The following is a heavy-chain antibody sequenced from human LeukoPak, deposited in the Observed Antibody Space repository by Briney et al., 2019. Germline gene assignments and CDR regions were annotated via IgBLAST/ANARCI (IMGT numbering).Heavy chain of an antibody. CDR3: AKDSAFYYIDV. CDR2: IRYDGSKK. CDR1: GFTFSSYG. D-gene: IGHD3-10*01. V-gene: IGHV3-30*02. Sequence: PGGSLRLSCAASGFTFSSYGMHWVRQAPGKGLEWVAFIRYDGSKKYYADSVKGRFTISRDNSKNTLYLQMNSLKGDDTAVYYCAKDSAFYYIDVWGKGTTVTVSS. J-gene: IGHJ6*03.